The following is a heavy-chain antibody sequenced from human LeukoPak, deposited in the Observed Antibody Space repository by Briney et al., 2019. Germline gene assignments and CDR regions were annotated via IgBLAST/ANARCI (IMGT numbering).Heavy chain of an antibody. CDR1: GFTFSTYW. CDR3: AKDLPAAFFDY. J-gene: IGHJ4*02. V-gene: IGHV3-7*01. D-gene: IGHD2-2*01. Sequence: GGSLRLSCAASGFTFSTYWMSWVRQAPGKGLEWVANIKQDGSEKYYVDSVKGRFTISRDNSKNTLYLQMSSLRAEDTAVYHCAKDLPAAFFDYWGQGTLVTVSS. CDR2: IKQDGSEK.